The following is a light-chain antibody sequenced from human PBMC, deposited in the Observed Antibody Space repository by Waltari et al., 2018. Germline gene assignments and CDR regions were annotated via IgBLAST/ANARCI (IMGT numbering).Light chain of an antibody. CDR2: WAS. J-gene: IGKJ5*01. CDR3: QQYYGSPQIT. Sequence: DIVMTQSPDSLAVSLGERATINCKSSQSVFYSSNNKNYLAWYQHKPGQPLKLRIYWASSRESGGPDRVSGSGSGTDFTLTISSLQAEDVAVYYCQQYYGSPQITFGQGTRLEIK. CDR1: QSVFYSSNNKNY. V-gene: IGKV4-1*01.